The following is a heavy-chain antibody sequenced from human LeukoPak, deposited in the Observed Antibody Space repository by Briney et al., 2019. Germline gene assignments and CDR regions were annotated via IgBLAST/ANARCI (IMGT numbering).Heavy chain of an antibody. CDR3: ARGYCSGANCYTAPDY. CDR1: GGSFSGYY. J-gene: IGHJ4*02. Sequence: SETLSLTCAVYGGSFSGYYWSWIRQPPGKGLEWIGEINHSGSTNYNPSLKSRVTISVDASKNQFSLKLSSVTAADTAVYYCARGYCSGANCYTAPDYWGQGTLVTVSS. V-gene: IGHV4-34*01. D-gene: IGHD2-15*01. CDR2: INHSGST.